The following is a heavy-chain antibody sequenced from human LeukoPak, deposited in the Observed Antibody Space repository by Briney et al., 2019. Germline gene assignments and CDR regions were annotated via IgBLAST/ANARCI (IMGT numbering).Heavy chain of an antibody. CDR3: ARGGFARSNYYGSGSYYNFLDY. V-gene: IGHV4-34*01. CDR2: INHSGST. CDR1: GGAFSGYY. J-gene: IGHJ4*02. Sequence: SETLSLTCAVYGGAFSGYYWSWIRQPPGKGLEWIGEINHSGSTNYNPSLKSRVTISVDTSKNQFSLKLSSVTAADTAVYYCARGGFARSNYYGSGSYYNFLDYWGQGTLVTVSS. D-gene: IGHD3-10*01.